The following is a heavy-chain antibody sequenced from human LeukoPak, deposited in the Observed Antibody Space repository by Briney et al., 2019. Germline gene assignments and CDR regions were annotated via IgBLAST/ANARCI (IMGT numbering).Heavy chain of an antibody. CDR1: GFTFGDYA. V-gene: IGHV3-49*04. CDR3: TRVRGRLPWFGELLAPTYYYYGMDV. D-gene: IGHD3-10*01. J-gene: IGHJ6*04. CDR2: IRSKAYGGTT. Sequence: GGSLRLSCTASGFTFGDYAMSWVRQAPGKGLEWVGFIRSKAYGGTTEYAASVKGRFTISRDDSKSIAYLQMNSLKTEDTAVYYCTRVRGRLPWFGELLAPTYYYYGMDVWGKGTTVTVSS.